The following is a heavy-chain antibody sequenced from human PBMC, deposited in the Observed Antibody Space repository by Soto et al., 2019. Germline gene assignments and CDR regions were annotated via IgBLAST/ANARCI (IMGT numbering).Heavy chain of an antibody. J-gene: IGHJ3*01. D-gene: IGHD3-16*02. Sequence: EVQLVESGGGLVKPGESLRLSCAASGFAFITYNMKWVRQAPGKGLEWVSSISTSGTYVFYAGSVRGRFTIFRDDAKNSLHLQMNSLRAEDTALYYCATIADRDGFDLWGQGTAVTVSA. V-gene: IGHV3-21*06. CDR3: ATIADRDGFDL. CDR1: GFAFITYN. CDR2: ISTSGTYV.